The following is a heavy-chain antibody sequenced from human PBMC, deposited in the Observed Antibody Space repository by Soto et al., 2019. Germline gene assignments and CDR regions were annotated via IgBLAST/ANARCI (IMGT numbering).Heavy chain of an antibody. V-gene: IGHV1-2*02. D-gene: IGHD5-12*01. CDR1: GYTFTGYY. J-gene: IGHJ4*02. Sequence: QVQLVQSGAEVKKPGASVKVSCKASGYTFTGYYMHWVRQAPGQGLEWMGWINPNGGGTNYAQKFQGRVTMTRDTSISTAYMELSRLRSEDTAVYYCARPARGYSSRFDYWGQGTLVTVSS. CDR3: ARPARGYSSRFDY. CDR2: INPNGGGT.